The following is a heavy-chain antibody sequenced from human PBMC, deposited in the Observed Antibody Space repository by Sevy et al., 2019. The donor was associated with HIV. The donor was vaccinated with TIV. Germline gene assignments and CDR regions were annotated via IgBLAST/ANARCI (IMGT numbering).Heavy chain of an antibody. V-gene: IGHV3-23*01. D-gene: IGHD3-22*01. CDR2: ISGSGGST. CDR1: EFTFSSYA. J-gene: IGHJ4*02. Sequence: GGSLRLSCAASEFTFSSYAMSWVRQAPGKGLEWVSAISGSGGSTYYADSVKGRFTISRDNSKNTLYLQMNSLRAEDTAVYYCAKQWRLTMIVVVNFLFDYWGQGTLVTVSS. CDR3: AKQWRLTMIVVVNFLFDY.